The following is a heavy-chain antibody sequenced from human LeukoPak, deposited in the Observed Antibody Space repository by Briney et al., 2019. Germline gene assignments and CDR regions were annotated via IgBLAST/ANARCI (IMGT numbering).Heavy chain of an antibody. D-gene: IGHD6-6*01. CDR3: ATTSRYFDH. CDR1: GYSFTSYW. V-gene: IGHV5-51*01. Sequence: GESLKISCRGSGYSFTSYWIGWLRQVPGKGLEWMGVVYPGGSETRYNPSFQGQVTISADKSINTAYLQWTSLKASDTAIYYCATTSRYFDHWGQGTLVTVSS. CDR2: VYPGGSET. J-gene: IGHJ4*02.